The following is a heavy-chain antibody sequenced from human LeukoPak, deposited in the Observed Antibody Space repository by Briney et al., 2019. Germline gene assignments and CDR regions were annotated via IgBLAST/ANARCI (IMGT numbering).Heavy chain of an antibody. D-gene: IGHD6-13*01. CDR2: IYSGGIT. CDR1: GFTVSSSY. V-gene: IGHV3-53*01. Sequence: HPGGSLRLSCAASGFTVSSSYVSWVRQAPGKGLEWVSVIYSGGITYYADSVKGRFTFSRDNSKNTLYLRMNSLRVDDTAVYYCARDGPGRYSSSWHGGAFDIWGQGTMVTVSS. CDR3: ARDGPGRYSSSWHGGAFDI. J-gene: IGHJ3*02.